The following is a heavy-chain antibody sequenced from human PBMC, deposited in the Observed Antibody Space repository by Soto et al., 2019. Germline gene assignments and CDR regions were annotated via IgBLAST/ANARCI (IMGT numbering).Heavy chain of an antibody. CDR1: GGSISSSSYY. D-gene: IGHD6-6*01. CDR2: IYYSGST. Sequence: SETLSLTCTVSGGSISSSSYYWGWIRQPPGKGLEWIGSIYYSGSTYYNPSLRSRVTISVDTSKNQFSLKLSSVTAADTAVYYCARVGSSSSFSLGYFDYWGQGTRVTVSS. V-gene: IGHV4-39*01. CDR3: ARVGSSSSFSLGYFDY. J-gene: IGHJ4*02.